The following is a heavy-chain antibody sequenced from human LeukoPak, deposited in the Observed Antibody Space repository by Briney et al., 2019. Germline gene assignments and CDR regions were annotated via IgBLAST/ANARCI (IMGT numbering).Heavy chain of an antibody. CDR2: IWYDGSNK. J-gene: IGHJ6*02. Sequence: PGRSLRLSCAASGFTFSSYGMHWVRQAPGKGLEWVAVIWYDGSNKYYADSVKGRFTISRDNSKNTLYLQMNSLRAEDTAVYYCARDDTTVTLRGMDVWGQGTTVTVSS. V-gene: IGHV3-33*01. CDR1: GFTFSSYG. CDR3: ARDDTTVTLRGMDV. D-gene: IGHD4-11*01.